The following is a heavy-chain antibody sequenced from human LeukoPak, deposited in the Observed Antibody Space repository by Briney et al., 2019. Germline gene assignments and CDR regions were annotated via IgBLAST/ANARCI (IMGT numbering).Heavy chain of an antibody. CDR2: IYSGGST. J-gene: IGHJ4*02. CDR1: GFTFSSYA. CDR3: ARSYYGSGTSFDY. Sequence: GGSLRLSCAASGFTFSSYAMSWVRQAPGKGLEWVSVIYSGGSTYYADSVKGRFTISRDNSKNTLYLQMNSLRAEDTAVHYCARSYYGSGTSFDYWGQGTLVTVSS. D-gene: IGHD3-10*01. V-gene: IGHV3-66*01.